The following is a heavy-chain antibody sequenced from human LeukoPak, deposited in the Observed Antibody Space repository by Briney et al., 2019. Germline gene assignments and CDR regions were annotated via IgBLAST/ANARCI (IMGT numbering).Heavy chain of an antibody. J-gene: IGHJ4*02. CDR3: AKDSSGWYVDY. V-gene: IGHV3-48*01. Sequence: PGGSLRLSCGASGYTFSDYTMNWVRQAPGKGPEWISYISSGGSVMHYADSVKGRFTISRDNVENSLYLQMNSLRVEDTAVYYCAKDSSGWYVDYWGQGTLVPVSS. CDR2: ISSGGSVM. CDR1: GYTFSDYT. D-gene: IGHD6-19*01.